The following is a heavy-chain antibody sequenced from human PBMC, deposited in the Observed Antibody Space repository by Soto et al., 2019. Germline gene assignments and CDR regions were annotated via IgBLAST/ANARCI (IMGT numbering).Heavy chain of an antibody. J-gene: IGHJ6*02. CDR1: GFTFSSYA. V-gene: IGHV3-23*01. D-gene: IGHD6-13*01. CDR3: AKSTAYTAAASGGSYSYYGMDV. Sequence: GGSLRLSCAASGFTFSSYAMSWVRQAPGKGLEWVSAISGSGGSTYYADSVKGRFTISRDNSKNTLYLQMNSLRAEDTAVYYCAKSTAYTAAASGGSYSYYGMDVWGQGTTVTVSS. CDR2: ISGSGGST.